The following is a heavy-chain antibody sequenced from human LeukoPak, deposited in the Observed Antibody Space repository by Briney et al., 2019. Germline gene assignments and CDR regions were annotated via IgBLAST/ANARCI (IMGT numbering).Heavy chain of an antibody. J-gene: IGHJ4*02. CDR2: ISWNSGSI. Sequence: GGSLRLSCAASGFTFDDYAMHWVRQAPGKGLEWVSGISWNSGSIGYADSVKGRLTISRDNAKNSLYLQMNSLRAEDTALYYCAKDNDSSGYFDYWGQGTLVTVSS. CDR1: GFTFDDYA. CDR3: AKDNDSSGYFDY. D-gene: IGHD3-22*01. V-gene: IGHV3-9*01.